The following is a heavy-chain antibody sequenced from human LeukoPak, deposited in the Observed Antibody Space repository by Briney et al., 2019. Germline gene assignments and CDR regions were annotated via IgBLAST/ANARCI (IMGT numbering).Heavy chain of an antibody. V-gene: IGHV3-66*01. CDR2: IYSGGST. J-gene: IGHJ4*02. D-gene: IGHD6-19*01. Sequence: GRSLRLSCAASGFTFDDYAMHWVRQAPGKGLEWVSVIYSGGSTYYADSVKGRFTISRDNSKNTLYLQMNSLRAEDTAVYYCAKYSSGWLEYFDYWGQGTLVTVSS. CDR1: GFTFDDYA. CDR3: AKYSSGWLEYFDY.